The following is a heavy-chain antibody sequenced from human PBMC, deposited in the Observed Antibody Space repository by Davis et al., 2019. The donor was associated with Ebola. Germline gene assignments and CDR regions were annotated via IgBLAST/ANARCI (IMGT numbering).Heavy chain of an antibody. CDR3: ARDTADGFDI. J-gene: IGHJ3*02. CDR1: GFTFSDYY. CDR2: IKQDGSEK. Sequence: GESLKISCAASGFTFSDYYMTWIRQAPGKGLEWVANIKQDGSEKYYVDSVKGRFTISRDNAKNSLYLQMNSLRAEDTAVYYCARDTADGFDIWGQGTMVTVSS. D-gene: IGHD5-18*01. V-gene: IGHV3-7*01.